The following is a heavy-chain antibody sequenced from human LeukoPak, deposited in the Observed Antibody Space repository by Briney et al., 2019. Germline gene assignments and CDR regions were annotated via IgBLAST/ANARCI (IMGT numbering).Heavy chain of an antibody. CDR1: GGSISSTSYF. J-gene: IGHJ3*02. CDR2: IYYSGST. V-gene: IGHV4-39*01. CDR3: AKAGVRYYDSSGLHAFDS. D-gene: IGHD3-22*01. Sequence: SETLSLTCTVSGGSISSTSYFWGWIRQPPGKGLEWIGTIYYSGSTYYNPSLKSRVTMSVDTSRNQFSLKLSSVNAADTAVYYCAKAGVRYYDSSGLHAFDSWGQGTMVTVSS.